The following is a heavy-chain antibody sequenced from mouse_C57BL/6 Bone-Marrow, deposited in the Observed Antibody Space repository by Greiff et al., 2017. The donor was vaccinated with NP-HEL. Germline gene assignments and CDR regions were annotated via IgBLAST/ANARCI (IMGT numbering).Heavy chain of an antibody. Sequence: QVQLQQPGAELVKPGASVKLSCKASGYTFTSYWMHWVKQRPGQGLEWIGMIHPNSGSTNYNEKFKSKATLTVDKSSSTAYMQLSSLTSEDSAVYYCARPQYYGSSYNYAMDYWGQGTSVTVSS. J-gene: IGHJ4*01. CDR3: ARPQYYGSSYNYAMDY. CDR1: GYTFTSYW. D-gene: IGHD1-1*01. V-gene: IGHV1-64*01. CDR2: IHPNSGST.